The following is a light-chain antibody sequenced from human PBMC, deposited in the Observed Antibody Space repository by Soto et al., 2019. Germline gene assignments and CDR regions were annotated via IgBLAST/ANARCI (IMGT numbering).Light chain of an antibody. J-gene: IGLJ2*01. V-gene: IGLV2-11*01. CDR2: DVN. CDR1: SIDVGGYTY. Sequence: QSALTQPRSVSGSPGQSVTISCTGTSIDVGGYTYVSWYQQHPGKAPKLMIYDVNKRPSGVPDRFSGSKSGNTASLTISGLQAEDEADYYCCSYAGSYTWVFGGGTKLTVL. CDR3: CSYAGSYTWV.